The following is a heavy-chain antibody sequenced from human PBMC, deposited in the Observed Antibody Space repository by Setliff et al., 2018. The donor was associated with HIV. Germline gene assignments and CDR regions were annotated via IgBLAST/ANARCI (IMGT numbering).Heavy chain of an antibody. Sequence: ASVKVSCKSSGYTFTDYFIHWVRQATGQGLEWMGWMNPNSGNTGYAQKFQGRVTMTRNTSISTAYMELSSLRSEDTAVYYCATGPLERPAGAYYMDVWGTGTTVTVSS. CDR1: GYTFTDYF. V-gene: IGHV1-8*02. D-gene: IGHD1-1*01. CDR3: ATGPLERPAGAYYMDV. CDR2: MNPNSGNT. J-gene: IGHJ6*03.